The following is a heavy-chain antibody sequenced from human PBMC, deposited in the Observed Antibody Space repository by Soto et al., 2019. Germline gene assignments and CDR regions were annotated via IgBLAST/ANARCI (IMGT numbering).Heavy chain of an antibody. Sequence: QVQLQESGPGLVKPSQTLSLTCTVSGGSISSGGYYWSWIRQHPGQGLEWIGYIYYSGSTYYNPSLKSRVTISVDTSKNQFSLKLSSVTAADTAVYYCARDYYGSGSYYNLNPNAFDIWGQGTMVTVSS. J-gene: IGHJ3*02. CDR3: ARDYYGSGSYYNLNPNAFDI. CDR1: GGSISSGGYY. V-gene: IGHV4-31*03. CDR2: IYYSGST. D-gene: IGHD3-10*01.